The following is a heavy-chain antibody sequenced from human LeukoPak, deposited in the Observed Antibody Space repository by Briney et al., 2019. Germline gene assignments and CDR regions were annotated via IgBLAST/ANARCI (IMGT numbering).Heavy chain of an antibody. Sequence: PSETLSLTCTVSGGSISSYYWTWIRQPPGKGLEWIGYIYYSGTTNYNPSLKSRVTMSVDKSQNQVSLKLSSLTASDTAVYYWGKHSGGQVHNYSFVDYWGQGTLVTVSS. J-gene: IGHJ4*01. CDR3: GKHSGGQVHNYSFVDY. V-gene: IGHV4-59*01. CDR2: IYYSGTT. CDR1: GGSISSYY. D-gene: IGHD2-21*01.